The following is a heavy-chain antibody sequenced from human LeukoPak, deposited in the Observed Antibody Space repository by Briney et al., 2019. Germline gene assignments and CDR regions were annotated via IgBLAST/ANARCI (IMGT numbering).Heavy chain of an antibody. V-gene: IGHV3-30-3*01. D-gene: IGHD3-10*01. CDR1: GFAFTSYT. J-gene: IGHJ3*02. CDR2: ISYDGSNK. Sequence: GGSLRLSCAASGFAFTSYTLHWVRQTPGKGLEWVAVISYDGSNKYYADSVKGRFTISRDNSKNTLYLQMNSLRAEDTAVYYCARDGMFVTRMYYYGSGAFDIWGQGTMVTVSS. CDR3: ARDGMFVTRMYYYGSGAFDI.